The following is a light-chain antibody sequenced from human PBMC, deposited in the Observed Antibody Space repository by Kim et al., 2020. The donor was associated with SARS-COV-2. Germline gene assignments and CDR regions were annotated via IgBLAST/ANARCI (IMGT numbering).Light chain of an antibody. CDR3: HKYDKAPRT. J-gene: IGKJ1*01. V-gene: IGKV1-27*01. Sequence: DIQMTPSPSSLSASIGDTVSITCRTTQGINNYLAWYQHKPGKAPKLLIYAASTLQPGVPSRFSGGGSGTDFTLTISSPQPEDVATYYCHKYDKAPRTFGQGTKV. CDR2: AAS. CDR1: QGINNY.